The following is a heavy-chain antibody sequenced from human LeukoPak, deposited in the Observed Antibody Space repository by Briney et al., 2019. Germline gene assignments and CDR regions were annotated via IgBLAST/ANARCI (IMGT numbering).Heavy chain of an antibody. CDR3: ARDLPYIAAVKGYNWFDP. D-gene: IGHD2-15*01. Sequence: ASVKVSCKASGYTFTGYYMHWVRQAPGQGLEWMGWINPNSGGTNYAQKLQGRVTMTTDTSTSTAYMELRSLRSDDTAVYYCARDLPYIAAVKGYNWFDPWGQGTLVTVSS. CDR1: GYTFTGYY. V-gene: IGHV1-2*02. J-gene: IGHJ5*02. CDR2: INPNSGGT.